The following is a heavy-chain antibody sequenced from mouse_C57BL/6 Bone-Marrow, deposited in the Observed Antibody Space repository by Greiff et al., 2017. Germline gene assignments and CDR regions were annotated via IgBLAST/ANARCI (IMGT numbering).Heavy chain of an antibody. D-gene: IGHD4-1*01. CDR3: ARSKNWDSLFAY. CDR1: GYAFTNYL. J-gene: IGHJ3*01. V-gene: IGHV1-54*01. Sequence: QVQLQQSGAELVRPGTSVKVSCKASGYAFTNYLIEWVKQRPGQGLEWIGVINPGSGGTNYNEKFKGKATLTADQSSSTAYMKLSSLPSEDAAVYFCARSKNWDSLFAYWGQGTLVTVSA. CDR2: INPGSGGT.